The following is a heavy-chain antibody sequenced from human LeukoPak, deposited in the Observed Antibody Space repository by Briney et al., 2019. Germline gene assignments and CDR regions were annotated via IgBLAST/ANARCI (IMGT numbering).Heavy chain of an antibody. D-gene: IGHD5-12*01. Sequence: PGGSLRLSCAASGLTFSSYWMTRVRQAPGKGLEWVANIKLDGTEKYYVDSVKGRFTISRDNAKNSLDLQMNSLRVEDTAVYYCARDLGLSGYDLLDYWGQGTMVTVSS. J-gene: IGHJ4*02. CDR3: ARDLGLSGYDLLDY. V-gene: IGHV3-7*01. CDR1: GLTFSSYW. CDR2: IKLDGTEK.